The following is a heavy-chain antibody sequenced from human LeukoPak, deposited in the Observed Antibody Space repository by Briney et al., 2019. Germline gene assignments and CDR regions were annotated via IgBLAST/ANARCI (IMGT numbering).Heavy chain of an antibody. J-gene: IGHJ5*02. D-gene: IGHD2-2*01. CDR1: GGSISSHY. CDR2: MYYSGNT. CDR3: ARHHIAVGDIS. Sequence: SETLSLTCSVSGGSISSHYWSWIRQPPGKGLEWIAHMYYSGNTKYDPSLKSRVTISVDTSKTQFSLKLSSATAADTAVYYCARHHIAVGDISWGQGTLVTVSS. V-gene: IGHV4-59*08.